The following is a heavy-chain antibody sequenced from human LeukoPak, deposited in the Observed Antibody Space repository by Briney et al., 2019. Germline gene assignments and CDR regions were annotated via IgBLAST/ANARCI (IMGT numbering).Heavy chain of an antibody. Sequence: KPSETLSLTCAVYGGSFSGYYWSWIRQPPGKGLEWIGEINHSGSTNYNPSLKSRVTISVDTSKNQFSLKLSSVTAADTAVYYCAREGYYYGSGSYRRWFDPWGQGTLVTVSS. CDR1: GGSFSGYY. V-gene: IGHV4-34*01. J-gene: IGHJ5*02. CDR3: AREGYYYGSGSYRRWFDP. D-gene: IGHD3-10*01. CDR2: INHSGST.